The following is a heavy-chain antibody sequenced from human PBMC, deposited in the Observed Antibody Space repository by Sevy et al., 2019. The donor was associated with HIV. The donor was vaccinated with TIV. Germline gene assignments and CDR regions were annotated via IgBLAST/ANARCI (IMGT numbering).Heavy chain of an antibody. Sequence: GGSLRLSCAASGFTFDTYTMNWVRQAPGKGLEWVSSISFSSSYIYYADSVKGRFTVSRSNAKSTLYLQMKSLRADDTAVYYCARELSSPGYYDIAGYGDEAFDIWGQGTMVTVSS. D-gene: IGHD3-22*01. CDR1: GFTFDTYT. CDR2: ISFSSSYI. V-gene: IGHV3-21*01. CDR3: ARELSSPGYYDIAGYGDEAFDI. J-gene: IGHJ3*02.